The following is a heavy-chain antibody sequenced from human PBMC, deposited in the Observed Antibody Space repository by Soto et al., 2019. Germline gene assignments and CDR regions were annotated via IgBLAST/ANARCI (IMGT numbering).Heavy chain of an antibody. CDR2: IYYSGST. J-gene: IGHJ5*02. Sequence: SETLSVTCSVSGGSISSSSYFWGWIRQPPGKGLEWIGSIYYSGSTYYNPSLKSRVTVSVDTSKNQFSLKLSSVTAADTAVYYCARHPSDFWFDPWGQGTLVTVSS. CDR1: GGSISSSSYF. CDR3: ARHPSDFWFDP. V-gene: IGHV4-39*01. D-gene: IGHD2-21*02.